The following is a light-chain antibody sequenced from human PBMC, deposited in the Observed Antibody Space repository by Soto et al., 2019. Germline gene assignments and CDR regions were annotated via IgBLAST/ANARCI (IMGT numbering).Light chain of an antibody. CDR2: AAS. V-gene: IGKV1-8*01. Sequence: AIRMTQSPSSFSASTGDRVTITCRASQGISSYLAWYQQKPGKAPKLLIYAASTLQSGVPSRFSGSGSGTDFTLSISCLQSEDFSTYYCQLYYSYPYTLGQGTKLEIK. CDR1: QGISSY. J-gene: IGKJ2*01. CDR3: QLYYSYPYT.